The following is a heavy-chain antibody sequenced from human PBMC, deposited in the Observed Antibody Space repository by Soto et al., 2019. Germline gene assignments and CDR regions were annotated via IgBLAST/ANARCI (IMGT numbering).Heavy chain of an antibody. CDR1: GFTFSSYA. Sequence: GGSLRLSCAASGFTFSSYAMHWVRQAPGKGLEWVAVISYDGSNKYYADSVKGRFTISRDNSKNTLYLQMNSLRAEDTAVYYCARDYGYSYGVNYYGMDVWGQGTTVTVSS. V-gene: IGHV3-30-3*01. J-gene: IGHJ6*02. CDR2: ISYDGSNK. CDR3: ARDYGYSYGVNYYGMDV. D-gene: IGHD5-18*01.